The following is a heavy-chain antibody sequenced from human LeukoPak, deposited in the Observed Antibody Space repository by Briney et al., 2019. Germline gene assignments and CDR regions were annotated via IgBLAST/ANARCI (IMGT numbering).Heavy chain of an antibody. D-gene: IGHD2-2*01. J-gene: IGHJ6*02. CDR3: ARHDCSSTSCYGGYYYGMDV. V-gene: IGHV4-59*01. Sequence: SETLTLTCTVSGGSISSYYWSWIRQPPGKGLEWIGYIYYSGSTNYNPSLKSRVTISVDTSKNQFSLKLSSVTAADTAVYYRARHDCSSTSCYGGYYYGMDVRGQGTTVTVSS. CDR1: GGSISSYY. CDR2: IYYSGST.